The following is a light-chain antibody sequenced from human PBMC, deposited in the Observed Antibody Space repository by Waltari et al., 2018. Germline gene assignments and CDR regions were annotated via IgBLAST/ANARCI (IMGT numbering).Light chain of an antibody. V-gene: IGKV1-39*01. CDR2: ATS. J-gene: IGKJ1*01. Sequence: DIQMTQSPSSLSASIGDRVTITCRASENIGSYLNWYQQRTGEAPKLLIYATSTLQTEVPSRFSGSGSRTDFTLTISSLQPDDFATYYCQQYNRFSPFGQGTNVEVK. CDR1: ENIGSY. CDR3: QQYNRFSP.